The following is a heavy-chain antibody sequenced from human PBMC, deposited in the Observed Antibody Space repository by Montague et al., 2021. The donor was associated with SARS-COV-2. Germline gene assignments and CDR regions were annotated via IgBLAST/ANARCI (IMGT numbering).Heavy chain of an antibody. CDR3: ARVGGWGSYYFYGLDV. V-gene: IGHV4-59*01. D-gene: IGHD6-19*01. CDR2: IYYSGTT. J-gene: IGHJ6*02. Sequence: SETLSLTCTVSGGSISDYYWSWIRQPPGKGLEWIGYIYYSGTTNYNPSLKSRVTISAGLSQNQVSLKLSSVTAADTAVYYCARVGGWGSYYFYGLDVWGLGTTVTVSS. CDR1: GGSISDYY.